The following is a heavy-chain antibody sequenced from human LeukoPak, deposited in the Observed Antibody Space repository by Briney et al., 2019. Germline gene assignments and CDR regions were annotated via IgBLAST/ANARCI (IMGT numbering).Heavy chain of an antibody. D-gene: IGHD6-6*01. V-gene: IGHV3-23*01. Sequence: GGSLRLSCAASGYTFSSYAMSWVRQAPGKGREWVSAISGRGGRTYYADSVKGRFTISRDNSKNTLCLQMNSLRAEDTAVHYCAKPFGSSLKGYYFDYWGQGTLVTVSS. CDR2: ISGRGGRT. CDR1: GYTFSSYA. J-gene: IGHJ4*02. CDR3: AKPFGSSLKGYYFDY.